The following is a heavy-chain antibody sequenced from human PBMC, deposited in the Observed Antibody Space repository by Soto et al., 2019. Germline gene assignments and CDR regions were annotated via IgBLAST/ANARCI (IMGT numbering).Heavy chain of an antibody. CDR2: INSGGTYR. CDR3: ARDLTTYGSPHFDY. Sequence: EVQLVESGGGLVKRGGSLTLSCAASGFMFSSYRMNWVRQAPGKGLEWVSSINSGGTYRYYADSVQGRFTISRNNARNSFYLQMNSLGVEDTAVYYWARDLTTYGSPHFDYWGQGTLVTVVS. D-gene: IGHD3-10*01. V-gene: IGHV3-21*06. J-gene: IGHJ4*02. CDR1: GFMFSSYR.